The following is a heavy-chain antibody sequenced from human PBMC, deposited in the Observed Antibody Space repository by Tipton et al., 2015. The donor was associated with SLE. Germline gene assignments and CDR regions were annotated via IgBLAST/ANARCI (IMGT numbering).Heavy chain of an antibody. D-gene: IGHD1-26*01. J-gene: IGHJ5*02. CDR3: ARAGGSGGDWFDP. CDR1: GGTFSSYA. CDR2: IIPIFGTA. V-gene: IGHV1-69*01. Sequence: QSGAEVKKPGSSVKVSCKASGGTFSSYAISWVRQAPGQGLEWMGGIIPIFGTANYAQKFQGRVTITADESTSTAYMELSSRRSEDAAVDYCARAGGSGGDWFDPWGQGTLVTVSS.